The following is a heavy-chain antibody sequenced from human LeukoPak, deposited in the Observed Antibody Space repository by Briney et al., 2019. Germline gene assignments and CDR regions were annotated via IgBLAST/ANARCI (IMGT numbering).Heavy chain of an antibody. CDR1: GFTFGDYA. V-gene: IGHV3-49*04. CDR3: TRVRKNKTYYYDSSGYYFEY. D-gene: IGHD3-22*01. Sequence: GGSLRLSCTASGFTFGDYAMSWVRQAPGKGLEWVGFIKSQAFGGKTEYAASVRGRFTISRDDSKSIAYLQMNSLKTEDTAVYYCTRVRKNKTYYYDSSGYYFEYWGQGALVTVSS. CDR2: IKSQAFGGKT. J-gene: IGHJ4*02.